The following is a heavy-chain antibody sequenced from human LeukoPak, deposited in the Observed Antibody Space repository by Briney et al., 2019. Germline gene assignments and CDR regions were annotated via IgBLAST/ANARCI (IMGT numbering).Heavy chain of an antibody. D-gene: IGHD2-8*01. CDR1: VYTFTSYY. CDR2: INPNSCGT. CDR3: ACLRVRMVYGPGRLRQNDY. Sequence: ASVTVSFKSSVYTFTSYYMHWLRQGPGQRLGRVGWINPNSCGTNYTHKFQGRMTLTTNTSISTAYMYSSRLRSAATAVYDCACLRVRMVYGPGRLRQNDYWGQGTLVTVSS. J-gene: IGHJ4*02. V-gene: IGHV1-2*02.